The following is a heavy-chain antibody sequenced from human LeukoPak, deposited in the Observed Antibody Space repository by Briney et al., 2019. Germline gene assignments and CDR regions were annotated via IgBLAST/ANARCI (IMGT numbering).Heavy chain of an antibody. Sequence: ASVKVSCTASGYTFTGYYMHWVRQAPGQGLEWMGWINPNSGGTNYAQKFQGKVTMTRDTSISTTYMELSRLRSDDTAVYYCARDLRVWFGETPDDSWGQGTLVTVSS. D-gene: IGHD3-10*01. CDR1: GYTFTGYY. J-gene: IGHJ4*02. CDR3: ARDLRVWFGETPDDS. V-gene: IGHV1-2*02. CDR2: INPNSGGT.